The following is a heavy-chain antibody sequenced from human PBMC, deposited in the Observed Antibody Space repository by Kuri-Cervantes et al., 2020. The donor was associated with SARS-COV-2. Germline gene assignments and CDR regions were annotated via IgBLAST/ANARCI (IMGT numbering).Heavy chain of an antibody. CDR1: GGSIGSYY. CDR2: IYHSGST. D-gene: IGHD3-22*01. J-gene: IGHJ4*02. CDR3: ARRGYYYDSRYY. V-gene: IGHV4-59*12. Sequence: SETLSLTCKVSGGSIGSYYWSWIRQPPGKGLEWIGYIYHSGSTNYNPSLKSRVTISVDTSKNQFSLKLSSVTAADTAVYYCARRGYYYDSRYYWGQGTLVTVSS.